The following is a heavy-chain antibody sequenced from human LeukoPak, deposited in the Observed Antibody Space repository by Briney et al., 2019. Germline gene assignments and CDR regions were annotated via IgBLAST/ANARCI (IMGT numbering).Heavy chain of an antibody. V-gene: IGHV3-30*02. J-gene: IGHJ4*02. D-gene: IGHD3-10*01. Sequence: GGSLRLSCAASGLTFSSYGMHWVRQAPGKGLEWVAFIRFDGSNIYYADSVKGRFTISRANSKNTLYLQMNSLRAEDTAVYYCAKVALVRGAFFDYWGQGTLVTVSS. CDR1: GLTFSSYG. CDR2: IRFDGSNI. CDR3: AKVALVRGAFFDY.